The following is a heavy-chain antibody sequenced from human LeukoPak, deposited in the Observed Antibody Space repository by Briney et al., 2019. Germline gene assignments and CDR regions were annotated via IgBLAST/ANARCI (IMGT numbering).Heavy chain of an antibody. D-gene: IGHD3-3*01. Sequence: GASVKVSCKASGGTFSSYAISWVRQAPGQGLEWMGGIIPIFGTANYAQKFQGRVTITADESTSTAYMELSSLRSEDTAVYYCARDNLDYDFWSGYYLGGGYYGMDVWGQGTTVTVSS. CDR1: GGTFSSYA. CDR2: IIPIFGTA. J-gene: IGHJ6*02. V-gene: IGHV1-69*13. CDR3: ARDNLDYDFWSGYYLGGGYYGMDV.